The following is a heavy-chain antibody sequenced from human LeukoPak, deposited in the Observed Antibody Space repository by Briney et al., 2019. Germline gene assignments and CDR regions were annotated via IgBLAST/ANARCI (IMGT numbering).Heavy chain of an antibody. Sequence: ASVKVSCKASGYTFTSYDINWVRQATGQGLEWMGWMNPNSGNTGYAQKFQGRVTMTRNTSISTAYMELSSLRSEDTAVYYCARARLGYCSSTSCYTLYFDYWGQGTLVTVSS. D-gene: IGHD2-2*02. V-gene: IGHV1-8*01. CDR3: ARARLGYCSSTSCYTLYFDY. CDR1: GYTFTSYD. CDR2: MNPNSGNT. J-gene: IGHJ4*02.